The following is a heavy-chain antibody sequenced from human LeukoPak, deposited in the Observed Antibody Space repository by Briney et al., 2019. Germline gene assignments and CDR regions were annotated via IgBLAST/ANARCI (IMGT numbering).Heavy chain of an antibody. Sequence: GASVKVSCKASGYTFTGYYMHWVRQAPGQGLEWMGWINPNSGGTNYAQKFQGWVTMTRDTSISTAYMELSRLRSDDTAVYYCARSFGKKGVTGFDYWGQGTLVTVSS. CDR3: ARSFGKKGVTGFDY. CDR2: INPNSGGT. CDR1: GYTFTGYY. J-gene: IGHJ4*02. V-gene: IGHV1-2*04. D-gene: IGHD3-10*01.